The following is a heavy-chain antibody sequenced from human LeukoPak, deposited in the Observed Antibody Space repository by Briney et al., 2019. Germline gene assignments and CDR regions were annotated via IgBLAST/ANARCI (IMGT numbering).Heavy chain of an antibody. J-gene: IGHJ4*02. D-gene: IGHD3-16*01. Sequence: SEALSLTCTVSGGSSISSSYYWGWIRQPPEKGLEWIGSIYYSGSTYYNPSLKSRVTISVDTSKNQFSLKLSSVTAADTAVYYCARGPRRGMETFDWGQGTLVTVSS. CDR1: GGSSISSSYY. CDR3: ARGPRRGMETFD. CDR2: IYYSGST. V-gene: IGHV4-39*07.